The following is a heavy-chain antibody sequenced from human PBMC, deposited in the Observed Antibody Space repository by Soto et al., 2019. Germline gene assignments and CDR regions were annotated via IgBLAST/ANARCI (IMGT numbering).Heavy chain of an antibody. Sequence: LRLSCVASGFTFSSYAITWVRQAPWKGLEWVSAISGGDGSPSYADSVKGRFTISRDNSKNTLYLHMNSLRADDTAAYYCAKWHTYNYDSLAFSGFDCWGQGTQVTVSS. D-gene: IGHD3-16*01. V-gene: IGHV3-23*01. J-gene: IGHJ4*02. CDR2: ISGGDGSP. CDR3: AKWHTYNYDSLAFSGFDC. CDR1: GFTFSSYA.